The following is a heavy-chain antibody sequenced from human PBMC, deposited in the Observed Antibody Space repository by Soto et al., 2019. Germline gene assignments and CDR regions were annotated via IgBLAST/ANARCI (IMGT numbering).Heavy chain of an antibody. J-gene: IGHJ3*02. Sequence: QITLKESGPTLVKPTQTLTLTCTFSGFSLSTSGVGVGWIRQPPGKALEWLALIYWDDDKSYIPSLKSRLTITNDTSKNQVVLTMTNMDPVDTATYYCALGDDAFDIWGQGTMVTVSS. CDR2: IYWDDDK. CDR3: ALGDDAFDI. CDR1: GFSLSTSGVG. V-gene: IGHV2-5*02. D-gene: IGHD3-16*01.